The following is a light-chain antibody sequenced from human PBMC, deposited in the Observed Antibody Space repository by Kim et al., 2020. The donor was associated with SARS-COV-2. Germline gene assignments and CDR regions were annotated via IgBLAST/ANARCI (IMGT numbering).Light chain of an antibody. V-gene: IGKV4-1*01. CDR3: QQYYNPPYT. CDR1: QTVLSSSNNKNT. J-gene: IGKJ2*01. CDR2: WVS. Sequence: RATITCKSSQTVLSSSNNKNTLAWYQQKSGQPPKLLIYWVSTRESGVPDRFSGSGSGTDFTLTISSLQAEDVAVYYCQQYYNPPYTFGQGTKLEI.